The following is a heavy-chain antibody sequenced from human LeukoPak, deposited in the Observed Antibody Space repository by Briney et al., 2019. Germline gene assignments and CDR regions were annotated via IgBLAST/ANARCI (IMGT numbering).Heavy chain of an antibody. CDR1: GFTFSNYG. Sequence: PGGSLRLSCAVSGFTFSNYGMHWVRQVPGKGLEWVAVIWYDGSNKYYAVSVKGRFTISRDNPKNTLYLQMNRLRAEDTAVYYCAREAGGYSYGFSYYYYYGLDVWGQGTTVTVSS. V-gene: IGHV3-33*01. CDR2: IWYDGSNK. J-gene: IGHJ6*02. D-gene: IGHD5-18*01. CDR3: AREAGGYSYGFSYYYYYGLDV.